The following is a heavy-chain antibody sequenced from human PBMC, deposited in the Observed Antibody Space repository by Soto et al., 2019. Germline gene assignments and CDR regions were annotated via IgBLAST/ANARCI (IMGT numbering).Heavy chain of an antibody. Sequence: QVQLQESGPGLVKPSETLSLTCTVSGGSINNHYLSWIRQPPGKGLEWIGYIYYTGSTNYNPSLKSRVTISVDTSKNQFSLNLTSLTAADTAIYYCARSNWYSEYWGQGTLVTVSS. J-gene: IGHJ4*02. CDR2: IYYTGST. CDR3: ARSNWYSEY. CDR1: GGSINNHY. V-gene: IGHV4-59*11. D-gene: IGHD7-27*01.